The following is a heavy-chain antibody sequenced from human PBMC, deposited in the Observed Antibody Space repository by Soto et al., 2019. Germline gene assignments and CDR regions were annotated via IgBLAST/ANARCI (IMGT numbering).Heavy chain of an antibody. CDR1: GFTFSSYS. D-gene: IGHD3-22*01. J-gene: IGHJ6*02. CDR3: ASGGPIEVQTTPLYGMDV. Sequence: PGGSLRLSCAASGFTFSSYSMNWVRQAPGKGLEWVSSISSSSSYIYYADSVKGRFTISRDNAKNSLYLQMNSLRAEDTAVYYCASGGPIEVQTTPLYGMDVWGQGTTVTVSS. CDR2: ISSSSSYI. V-gene: IGHV3-21*01.